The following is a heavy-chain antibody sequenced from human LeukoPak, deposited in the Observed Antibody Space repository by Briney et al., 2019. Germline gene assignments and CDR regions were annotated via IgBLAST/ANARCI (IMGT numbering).Heavy chain of an antibody. CDR2: IIPIFGTA. J-gene: IGHJ4*02. V-gene: IGHV1-69*06. CDR3: ARGGYSYGLFDY. Sequence: SVKVSCKASGGTFSSYAISWVRQAPGQGLEWMGGIIPIFGTANYAQKFQGRVTITADKSTSTAYMELSSLRSEDTAVYYCARGGYSYGLFDYWGQGTLVTVSS. D-gene: IGHD5-18*01. CDR1: GGTFSSYA.